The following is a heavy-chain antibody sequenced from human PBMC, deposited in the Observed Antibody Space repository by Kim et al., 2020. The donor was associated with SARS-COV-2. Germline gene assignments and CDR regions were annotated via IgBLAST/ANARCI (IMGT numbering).Heavy chain of an antibody. CDR2: SSSSRTI. J-gene: IGHJ4*02. V-gene: IGHV3-48*01. Sequence: SSSSRTIYYADSVKGRYTISRDNAKNSQYLQMNSLRAEDTAVYYCAGRLDYWGQGTLVTVSS. D-gene: IGHD1-26*01. CDR3: AGRLDY.